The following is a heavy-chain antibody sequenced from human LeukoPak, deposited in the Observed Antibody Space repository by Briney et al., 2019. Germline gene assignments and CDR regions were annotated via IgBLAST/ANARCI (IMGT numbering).Heavy chain of an antibody. D-gene: IGHD1-1*01. V-gene: IGHV3-48*01. CDR3: ARDRYLGLDY. CDR1: GFTFSSYT. CDR2: ISSGGHTI. J-gene: IGHJ4*02. Sequence: PGGSLRLSCAASGFTFSSYTMNWVRRAPGKGLEWLSYISSGGHTIYYADSVKGRFTISRDNAKNSLYLQMNSLRAEDTAVYYCARDRYLGLDYWGQGTLVTVSS.